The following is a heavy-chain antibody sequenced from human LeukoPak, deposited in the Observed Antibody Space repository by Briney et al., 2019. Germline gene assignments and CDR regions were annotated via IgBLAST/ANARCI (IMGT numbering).Heavy chain of an antibody. CDR3: ARLNGGD. CDR1: AGSFNTYY. CDR2: IDYSGST. Sequence: PSETLSLTCTVSAGSFNTYYWSWIRQPPGKGLEWIGYIDYSGSTTYNPSLKSRLTISVDTSKNQFSLQCNSVTAADTAVYYCARLNGGDWGQGTLLPVSS. V-gene: IGHV4-59*08. D-gene: IGHD2-21*01. J-gene: IGHJ1*01.